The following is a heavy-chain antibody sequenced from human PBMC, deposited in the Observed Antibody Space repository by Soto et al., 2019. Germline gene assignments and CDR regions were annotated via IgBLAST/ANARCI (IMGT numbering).Heavy chain of an antibody. V-gene: IGHV3-48*03. Sequence: GGSLRLSCAASGFTFSSYEMDWVRHAPLNLLEWVSYISSSGPTIYYADFVKGRFTISRDNAENSLYLQMNSLRAEDTAVYYCARERYRAPYSTSTLHYGMDVWGQGTTVTVSS. CDR1: GFTFSSYE. J-gene: IGHJ6*02. CDR3: ARERYRAPYSTSTLHYGMDV. CDR2: ISSSGPTI. D-gene: IGHD6-6*01.